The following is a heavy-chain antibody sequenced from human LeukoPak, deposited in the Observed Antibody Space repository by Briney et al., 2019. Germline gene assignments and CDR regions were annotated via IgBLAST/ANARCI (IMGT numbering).Heavy chain of an antibody. Sequence: GASVKVSCKASGYTFTSYDMNWVRQATGQGLEWMGWMNPNSGNTGYAQKFQGRVTITRNTSISTAYMELSSLRSEDTAVYYCARGRQFRRYYYDSSGYYIDYWGQGTLVTVSS. CDR1: GYTFTSYD. V-gene: IGHV1-8*03. CDR3: ARGRQFRRYYYDSSGYYIDY. J-gene: IGHJ4*02. CDR2: MNPNSGNT. D-gene: IGHD3-22*01.